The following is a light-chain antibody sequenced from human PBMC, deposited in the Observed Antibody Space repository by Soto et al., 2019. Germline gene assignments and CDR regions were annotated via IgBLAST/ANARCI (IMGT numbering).Light chain of an antibody. J-gene: IGLJ1*01. V-gene: IGLV2-14*03. CDR3: ISYTDRQSYL. CDR1: SSDIGSYNH. Sequence: QSALTQPASVSGSPGQSITISCSGTSSDIGSYNHVAWYQQFPGKSPKLMIYAVSDQPSGVSDRFSGSKSGITASLTISGLQTEDEADYYCISYTDRQSYLFGTGTKLTVL. CDR2: AVS.